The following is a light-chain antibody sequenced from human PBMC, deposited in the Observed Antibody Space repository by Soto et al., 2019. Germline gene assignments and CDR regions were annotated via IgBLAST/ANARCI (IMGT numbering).Light chain of an antibody. V-gene: IGKV3-11*01. CDR1: QTLSNSF. CDR3: QQRNNWPAIS. J-gene: IGKJ5*01. Sequence: EIVLTQSPGTLSLSPGERATLSCRASQTLSNSFIAWYQQKPGQAPRLLIYDASNRATGIPARFSGSGSGTDFTLNISSLEPEDFAVYYCQQRNNWPAISFGQGTRLEIK. CDR2: DAS.